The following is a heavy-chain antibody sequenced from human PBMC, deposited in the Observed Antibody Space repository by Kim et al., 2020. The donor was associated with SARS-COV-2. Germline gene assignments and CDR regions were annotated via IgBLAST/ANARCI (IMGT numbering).Heavy chain of an antibody. D-gene: IGHD5-18*01. J-gene: IGHJ6*02. Sequence: SETLSHTCTVSGGSISSSSYYWGWIRQPPGKGLEWIGSIYYSGSTYYNPSLKSRVTISVDTSKNQFSLKLSSVTAADTAVYYCARGDTAMVYGMDVWGQGTTVTVSS. CDR1: GGSISSSSYY. CDR2: IYYSGST. V-gene: IGHV4-39*07. CDR3: ARGDTAMVYGMDV.